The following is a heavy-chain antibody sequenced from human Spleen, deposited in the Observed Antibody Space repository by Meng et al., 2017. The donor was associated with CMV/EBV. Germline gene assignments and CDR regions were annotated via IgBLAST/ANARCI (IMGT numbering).Heavy chain of an antibody. CDR1: GYTFAKYY. V-gene: IGHV1-46*01. CDR3: TRDETIAYFDY. CDR2: INPNGSSA. D-gene: IGHD1-1*01. Sequence: ASVKVSCKASGYTFAKYYIHWVRQVPGQGLEWMGLINPNGSSATYAQKFQGRVTLTKDTSTSTVYMELSSLKSEDTAVYYCTRDETIAYFDYWGQGTLVTVSS. J-gene: IGHJ4*02.